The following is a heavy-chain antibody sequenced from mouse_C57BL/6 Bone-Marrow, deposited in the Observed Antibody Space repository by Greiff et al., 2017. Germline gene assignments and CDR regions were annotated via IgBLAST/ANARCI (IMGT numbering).Heavy chain of an antibody. J-gene: IGHJ3*01. CDR1: GYTFTSYG. CDR3: ARGRSSGYLAY. CDR2: IYPRSGNT. D-gene: IGHD3-2*02. Sequence: QVQLQQSGAELARPGASVKLSCKASGYTFTSYGISWVKQRTGQGLEWIGEIYPRSGNTYYNEKFKGKATLTADKSSSTAYMELRSLTSEDSAVYFCARGRSSGYLAYWGQGTLVTVSA. V-gene: IGHV1-81*01.